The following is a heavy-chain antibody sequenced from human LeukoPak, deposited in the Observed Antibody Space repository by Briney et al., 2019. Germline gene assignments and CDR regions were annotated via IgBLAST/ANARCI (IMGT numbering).Heavy chain of an antibody. CDR2: INTDGRTT. CDR3: ARDTVPYYYGSGSVYYFDY. D-gene: IGHD3-10*01. CDR1: GFTFSSYW. J-gene: IGHJ4*02. Sequence: QAGGSLRLSCAASGFTFSSYWMHWVRQAPGKGLVWVSRINTDGRTTTYADSVKGRFTISRDNAKNTLYLQMNTLRAEDTAVYYCARDTVPYYYGSGSVYYFDYWGQGTLVTVSS. V-gene: IGHV3-74*01.